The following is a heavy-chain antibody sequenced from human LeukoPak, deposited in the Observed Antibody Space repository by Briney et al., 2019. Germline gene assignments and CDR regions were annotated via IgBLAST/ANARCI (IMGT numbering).Heavy chain of an antibody. Sequence: GGSLRLSCAASGFTFSSYGMHWGRQAPGKELEWVAVISYDGSFKFYADSVKGRFTISRDNSMDTLYLQLNSLRDEDTAVYYCAKGGRVDTALVAYFDYWGQGTLVTVSS. D-gene: IGHD5-18*01. V-gene: IGHV3-30*18. CDR3: AKGGRVDTALVAYFDY. CDR2: ISYDGSFK. J-gene: IGHJ4*02. CDR1: GFTFSSYG.